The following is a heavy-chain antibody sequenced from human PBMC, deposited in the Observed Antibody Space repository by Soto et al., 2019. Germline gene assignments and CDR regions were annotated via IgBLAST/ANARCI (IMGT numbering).Heavy chain of an antibody. Sequence: QVQLQESGPGLVKPSETLSLTCTVSGGSVSSGSYYWSWIRQPPGKGLEWIGYIYYSGSTNYNPSLKSRVTISVDTSKNQFSLKLSSVTAADTAVYYCARAPARAHCSGGSCYSDAFDIWGQGTMVTVSS. CDR2: IYYSGST. D-gene: IGHD2-15*01. V-gene: IGHV4-61*01. CDR1: GGSVSSGSYY. CDR3: ARAPARAHCSGGSCYSDAFDI. J-gene: IGHJ3*02.